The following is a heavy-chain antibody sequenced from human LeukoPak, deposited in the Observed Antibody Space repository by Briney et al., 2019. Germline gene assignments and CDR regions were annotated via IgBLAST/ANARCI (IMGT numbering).Heavy chain of an antibody. V-gene: IGHV3-48*01. Sequence: GGSLRLSCVASGFTFDDYAIHWVRQAPGKGLEWVSYISSSSSTIYYADSVKGRFTISRDNAKNSLHLQMNSLRAEDTAVYYCARDSSSWYGAFDIWGQGTMVTVSS. D-gene: IGHD6-13*01. J-gene: IGHJ3*02. CDR3: ARDSSSWYGAFDI. CDR2: ISSSSSTI. CDR1: GFTFDDYA.